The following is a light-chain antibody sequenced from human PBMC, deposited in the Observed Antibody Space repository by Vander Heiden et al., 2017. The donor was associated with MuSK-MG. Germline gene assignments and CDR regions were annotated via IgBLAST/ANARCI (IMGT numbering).Light chain of an antibody. Sequence: DIQMTQSPSSLSASVGDRVTITCRASQSISNLLNWYQQKPGKAPNLLIYAASTLQSGVPSRFSGSGSGTDFTLTISSLQPEDFATYYCQQSDGTPRTFGQGTKVEIK. CDR2: AAS. CDR1: QSISNL. V-gene: IGKV1-39*01. CDR3: QQSDGTPRT. J-gene: IGKJ1*01.